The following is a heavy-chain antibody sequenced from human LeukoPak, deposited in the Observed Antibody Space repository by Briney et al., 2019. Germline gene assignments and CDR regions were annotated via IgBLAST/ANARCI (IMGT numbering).Heavy chain of an antibody. D-gene: IGHD2-2*02. CDR1: GYTFSSYA. Sequence: ALVKVSCKASGYTFSSYAMNWVRQSPGQGLEWMGWINTNTGNPVYAQGFTGRFVFSLDTLVRTAYLQINSLKAEDTAVYYCARSFVVVPGAIDWFDPWGQGTLVTVSS. CDR3: ARSFVVVPGAIDWFDP. CDR2: INTNTGNP. V-gene: IGHV7-4-1*02. J-gene: IGHJ5*02.